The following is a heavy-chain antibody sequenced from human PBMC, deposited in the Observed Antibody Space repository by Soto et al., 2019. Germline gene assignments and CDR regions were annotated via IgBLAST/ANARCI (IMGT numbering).Heavy chain of an antibody. D-gene: IGHD2-15*01. J-gene: IGHJ3*02. CDR2: INSKSGGT. CDR1: GYTFTGYY. CDR3: ARDGTLPSCCGGSSNHKGFEI. Sequence: VSVKASTKASGYTFTGYYLHLARQAPGHALESLGSINSKSGGTNYAQKFQGRVTMTRDTSISAAYKELSRLRADETAVYYCARDGTLPSCCGGSSNHKGFEIWGRGTRVPVSS. V-gene: IGHV1-2*02.